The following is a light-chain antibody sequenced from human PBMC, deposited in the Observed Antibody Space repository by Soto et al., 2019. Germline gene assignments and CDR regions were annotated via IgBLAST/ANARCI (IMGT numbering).Light chain of an antibody. CDR1: QSVTNNY. J-gene: IGKJ2*01. V-gene: IGKV3-20*01. CDR2: ASS. Sequence: EVVLTQSPGTLSLSPGESATLSCRASQSVTNNYFAWYQQKPGQAPRLLIFASSDRATGIPDRFSGSGSGTDFTLTISILEHEDFAVYYCHQYGSSPPYTFGQGTKLEIK. CDR3: HQYGSSPPYT.